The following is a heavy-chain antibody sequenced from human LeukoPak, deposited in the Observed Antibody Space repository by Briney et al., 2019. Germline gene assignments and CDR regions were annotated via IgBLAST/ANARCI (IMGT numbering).Heavy chain of an antibody. D-gene: IGHD3-10*01. CDR3: AKGSYGSGSYPDY. CDR2: ISWNSGRI. Sequence: PGGSLRLSCVASGFTFDDYAMHWVRQAPGKGLEWVSGISWNSGRIGYADSVKGRFSISRDNAKNSLYLQMNSLRAEDMALYHCAKGSYGSGSYPDYWGQGTLVTVSS. J-gene: IGHJ4*02. V-gene: IGHV3-9*03. CDR1: GFTFDDYA.